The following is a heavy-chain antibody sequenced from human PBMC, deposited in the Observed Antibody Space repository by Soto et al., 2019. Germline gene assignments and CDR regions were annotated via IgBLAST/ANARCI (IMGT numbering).Heavy chain of an antibody. CDR1: GGTFSSYT. Sequence: SVKVSCKASGGTFSSYTISWVRQAPGQGLEWMGRIIPILGIANYAQKFQGRVTITADKSTNTAYMELSSLRSEDTAVYYCARGYCSSTSCYGGRYYYYYYYMDVWGKGTTVTVSS. J-gene: IGHJ6*03. CDR3: ARGYCSSTSCYGGRYYYYYYYMDV. CDR2: IIPILGIA. D-gene: IGHD2-2*01. V-gene: IGHV1-69*02.